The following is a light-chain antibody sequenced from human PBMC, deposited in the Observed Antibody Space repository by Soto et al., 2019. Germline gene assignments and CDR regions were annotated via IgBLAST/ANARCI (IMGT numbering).Light chain of an antibody. CDR1: QSVSSTH. V-gene: IGKV3-20*01. CDR2: GAS. J-gene: IGKJ4*01. Sequence: EIVLTQSPGTLSLSPGERATLSCRASQSVSSTHVAWYQQKPGQAPRLLIYGASSRATGIPDRFSGSGSGTDFTLTISRLEPEDFAVYYCQQYHTSPSLTFGGGNKLEFK. CDR3: QQYHTSPSLT.